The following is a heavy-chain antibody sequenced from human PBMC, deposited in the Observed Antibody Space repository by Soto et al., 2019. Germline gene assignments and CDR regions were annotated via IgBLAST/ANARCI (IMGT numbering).Heavy chain of an antibody. Sequence: QVQLVQSEAEVKKPGASVKVSCKASGYTFTTYGISWVRQAPGQGLEWMGWISTYNDNTNYAQNLQGGVTMTTDTSTSTAYMELTSLRSDDTAVYYCARQEYSVSSRDYWGQGTLVTVSS. J-gene: IGHJ4*02. CDR1: GYTFTTYG. V-gene: IGHV1-18*01. CDR2: ISTYNDNT. D-gene: IGHD6-6*01. CDR3: ARQEYSVSSRDY.